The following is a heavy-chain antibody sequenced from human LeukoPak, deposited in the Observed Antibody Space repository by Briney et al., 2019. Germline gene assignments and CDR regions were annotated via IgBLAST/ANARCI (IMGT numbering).Heavy chain of an antibody. CDR3: ARGLGLWFGESKDAYFDY. J-gene: IGHJ4*02. V-gene: IGHV3-48*01. D-gene: IGHD3-10*01. Sequence: GGSLRLSCAASGFTFSSYSMNWVRQAPGKGLEWVSYISSSSTIYYADSVKGRFTISRDNAKNSLYLQMNSLRAEDTAVYYCARGLGLWFGESKDAYFDYWGQGTLVTVSS. CDR2: ISSSSTI. CDR1: GFTFSSYS.